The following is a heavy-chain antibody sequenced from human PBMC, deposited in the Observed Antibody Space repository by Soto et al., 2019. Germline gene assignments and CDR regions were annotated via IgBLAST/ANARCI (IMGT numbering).Heavy chain of an antibody. J-gene: IGHJ5*02. CDR1: DGSIRSCGDY. CDR2: IYYSGST. CDR3: ARVHYDSSGYYFPWFDP. Sequence: ASEPLAHNWTVSDGSIRSCGDYWSWIRQHRGKGLEWIGYIYYSGSTYYNPSLKSRVTISVDTSKNQFSLKLSSVTAADTAVYYCARVHYDSSGYYFPWFDPWGQGTLVTVSS. V-gene: IGHV4-31*02. D-gene: IGHD3-22*01.